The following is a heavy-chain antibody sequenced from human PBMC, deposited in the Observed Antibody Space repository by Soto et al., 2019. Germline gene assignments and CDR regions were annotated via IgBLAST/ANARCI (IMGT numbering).Heavy chain of an antibody. CDR3: AGGDYYGSGSYDMIDY. V-gene: IGHV1-69*02. Sequence: QVQLVQSGAEVKKPGSSVKVSCKASGGTFSSYTISWVRQAPGQGLEWMGRIIPILGIANYAQKFQGRVTITADKSTSPAYMELSSLRSEDTAVYYCAGGDYYGSGSYDMIDYWGQGTLVTVSS. J-gene: IGHJ4*02. CDR2: IIPILGIA. CDR1: GGTFSSYT. D-gene: IGHD3-10*01.